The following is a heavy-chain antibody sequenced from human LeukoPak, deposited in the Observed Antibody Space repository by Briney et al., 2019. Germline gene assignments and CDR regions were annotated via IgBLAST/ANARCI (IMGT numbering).Heavy chain of an antibody. CDR1: GGSISSSSYY. D-gene: IGHD5-12*01. V-gene: IGHV4-39*01. CDR2: IYYSGSA. CDR3: ARRSGYERGYDFVDY. J-gene: IGHJ4*02. Sequence: SETLSLTCTVSGGSISSSSYYWGWIRQPPGKGLEWIGSIYYSGSAYYNPSLKSRVTISVDTSKNQFSLKLSSVTAADTAVYYCARRSGYERGYDFVDYWGQGTLVTVSS.